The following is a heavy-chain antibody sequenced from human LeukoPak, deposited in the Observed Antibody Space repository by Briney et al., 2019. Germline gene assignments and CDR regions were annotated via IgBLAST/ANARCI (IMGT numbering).Heavy chain of an antibody. CDR3: ARLGADTFGLYWYFDL. D-gene: IGHD3-16*01. Sequence: GESLKISCKASGYIFTSYWIGWVRQMPGKGLEWMGIIYPIDSDTRYSPSFQGQVTISADKAISTAYLQWSSLKASDTAMYYCARLGADTFGLYWYFDLWGRGTLVTVAS. CDR1: GYIFTSYW. CDR2: IYPIDSDT. J-gene: IGHJ2*01. V-gene: IGHV5-51*01.